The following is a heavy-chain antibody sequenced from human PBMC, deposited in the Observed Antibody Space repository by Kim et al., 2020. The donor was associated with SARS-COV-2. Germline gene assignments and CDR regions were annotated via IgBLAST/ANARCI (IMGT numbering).Heavy chain of an antibody. V-gene: IGHV3-66*01. Sequence: GGSLRLSCAASGFTVSSYYMSWVRQAPGKGLEWVSAIYRGGSTYYADSVKGRCTITRDNSKNTPYHQMNSLRAEDTAVYYCARIQVYYDILTGYNARYFDLWGRGGLVTVSS. CDR3: ARIQVYYDILTGYNARYFDL. D-gene: IGHD3-9*01. J-gene: IGHJ2*01. CDR1: GFTVSSYY. CDR2: IYRGGST.